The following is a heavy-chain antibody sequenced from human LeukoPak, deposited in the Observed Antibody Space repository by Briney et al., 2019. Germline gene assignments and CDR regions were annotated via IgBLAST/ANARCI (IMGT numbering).Heavy chain of an antibody. V-gene: IGHV3-30*03. CDR2: ISYDGSNK. CDR3: ARATVIGGDY. CDR1: GFTFSSYG. Sequence: GRSLRLSCAASGFTFSSYGMHWVRQAPGKGLEWVAVISYDGSNKYYADSVKGRFTISRDNAKNSLYLQMNSLRAEDTAVYYCARATVIGGDYWGQGTLVTVSS. D-gene: IGHD3-22*01. J-gene: IGHJ4*02.